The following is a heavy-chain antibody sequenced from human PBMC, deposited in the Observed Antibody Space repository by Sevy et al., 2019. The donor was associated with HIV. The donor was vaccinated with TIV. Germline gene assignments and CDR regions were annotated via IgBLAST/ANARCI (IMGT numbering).Heavy chain of an antibody. Sequence: GGSLRLSCAASGFAFTNYYAMHWVRQAPGKGLEWVALISFDESDKYYAYSVKGRFTISRDNFKNPLYLQMNSLTTEDTAVYYCARPRANDVDNYFFYAMDVWGQGTTVTVSS. V-gene: IGHV3-30-3*01. CDR2: ISFDESDK. J-gene: IGHJ6*02. CDR3: ARPRANDVDNYFFYAMDV. D-gene: IGHD1-1*01. CDR1: GFAFTNYYA.